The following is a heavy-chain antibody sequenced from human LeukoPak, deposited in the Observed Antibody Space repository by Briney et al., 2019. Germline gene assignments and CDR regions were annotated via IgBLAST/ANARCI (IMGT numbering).Heavy chain of an antibody. Sequence: ASVKVSCKASGYTFTSYDINWVRQATGQGLEWMGWMNPNSGNTGYAQKFQGRVTMTRNTSISTAYMELSSLRSEDTAVYYCARRGIAVAGRSLGYWGQGTPVTVSS. CDR1: GYTFTSYD. CDR2: MNPNSGNT. V-gene: IGHV1-8*01. J-gene: IGHJ4*02. CDR3: ARRGIAVAGRSLGY. D-gene: IGHD6-19*01.